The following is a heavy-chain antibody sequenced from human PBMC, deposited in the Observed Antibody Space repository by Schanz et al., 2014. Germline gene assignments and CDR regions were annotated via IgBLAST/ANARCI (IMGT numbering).Heavy chain of an antibody. CDR2: IWYDGSNK. CDR1: GFTFSSYG. Sequence: QVQLVESGGGVVQPGRSLRLSCAASGFTFSSYGMHWVRQAPGKGLEWVAVIWYDGSNKYYADSVKGRFTISRDNSKNTVYIQMNSLRAEDTAVYYCARESSNDIVLVPGAVFDHWGQGILVTVSS. J-gene: IGHJ4*02. D-gene: IGHD2-2*01. V-gene: IGHV3-33*01. CDR3: ARESSNDIVLVPGAVFDH.